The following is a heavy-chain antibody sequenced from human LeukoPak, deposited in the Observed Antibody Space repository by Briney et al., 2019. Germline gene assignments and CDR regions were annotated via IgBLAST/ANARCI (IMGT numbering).Heavy chain of an antibody. V-gene: IGHV1-69*13. Sequence: GASVKVSCEASGGTFSSYAISWVRQAPGQGLEWMGGIIPIFGTANYAQKFQGRVTITADESTSTAYMELSSLRSEDTAVYYCARGSPMVLADSLGYWGQGTLVTVSS. D-gene: IGHD3-10*01. CDR3: ARGSPMVLADSLGY. CDR2: IIPIFGTA. CDR1: GGTFSSYA. J-gene: IGHJ4*02.